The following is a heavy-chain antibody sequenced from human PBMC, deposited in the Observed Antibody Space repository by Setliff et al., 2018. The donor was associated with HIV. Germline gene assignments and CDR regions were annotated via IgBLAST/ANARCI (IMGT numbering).Heavy chain of an antibody. J-gene: IGHJ3*02. D-gene: IGHD2-15*01. CDR1: GYTFTTSG. Sequence: ASVKVSCKTSGYTFTTSGISWVRQAPGQGLEWMGWISAYNGNTNYAQKLKGRVTMTTDTSTSTAYMEVRSLRSDDTAVYYCAREKGGFRAFDIWGQGTMVTVSS. V-gene: IGHV1-18*01. CDR3: AREKGGFRAFDI. CDR2: ISAYNGNT.